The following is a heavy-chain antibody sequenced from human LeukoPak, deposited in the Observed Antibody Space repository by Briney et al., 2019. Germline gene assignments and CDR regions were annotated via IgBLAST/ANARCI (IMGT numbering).Heavy chain of an antibody. J-gene: IGHJ5*02. Sequence: ASVKVSCKVSGYSLTELSMHWVRQAPGKGLDWMGGFDPEDGETIYAQKFQGRVTMTEDTSTDTAYMELSSLRSEDTAVYYCATSGYDFNRLSWGQGTLVTVSS. V-gene: IGHV1-24*01. D-gene: IGHD3-3*01. CDR2: FDPEDGET. CDR3: ATSGYDFNRLS. CDR1: GYSLTELS.